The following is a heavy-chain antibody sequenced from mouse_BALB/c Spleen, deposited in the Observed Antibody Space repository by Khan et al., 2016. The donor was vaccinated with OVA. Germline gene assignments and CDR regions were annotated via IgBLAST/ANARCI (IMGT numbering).Heavy chain of an antibody. J-gene: IGHJ4*01. CDR3: AKIFYGNSYSMDY. D-gene: IGHD2-1*01. CDR1: GYTFTDYV. CDR2: IYPGSGSI. V-gene: IGHV1-77*01. Sequence: QVQLKQSGPELVKPGASVKMSCKASGYTFTDYVISWVKQRTGQGLEWIGEIYPGSGSIYYNEKFKGKATLTADTSSNTAYMQLRSLTSEDSAVFFCAKIFYGNSYSMDYWGQGTSVTVSS.